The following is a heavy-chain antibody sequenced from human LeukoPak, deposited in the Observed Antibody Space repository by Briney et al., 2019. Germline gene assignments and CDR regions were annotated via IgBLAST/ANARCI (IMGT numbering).Heavy chain of an antibody. CDR2: INPSGGST. CDR1: GYTFTSYD. V-gene: IGHV1-46*01. CDR3: ARGGGTGEYFDY. D-gene: IGHD7-27*01. J-gene: IGHJ4*02. Sequence: ASVKVSCKASGYTFTSYDINWVRQATGQGLEWMGIINPSGGSTSYAQKFQGRVTMTRDTSTSTVYMELSSLRSEDTAVYYCARGGGTGEYFDYWGPGTLVTVSS.